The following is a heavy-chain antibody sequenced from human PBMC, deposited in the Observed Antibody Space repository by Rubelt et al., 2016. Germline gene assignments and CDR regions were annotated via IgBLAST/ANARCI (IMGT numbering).Heavy chain of an antibody. CDR2: MYFTGTT. Sequence: QVQLQESGPGLAKPSETLTLTCTVSGGSISSYYWSWVRQAPGKGLEWIGYMYFTGTTKYNPSLESRVAITVDTSKNQFQLRLNLATAAETAVYYCARVVSINPPYQYYYYMDVWGKGTTVTVS. J-gene: IGHJ6*03. CDR1: GGSISSYY. CDR3: ARVVSINPPYQYYYYMDV. D-gene: IGHD1-14*01. V-gene: IGHV4-59*01.